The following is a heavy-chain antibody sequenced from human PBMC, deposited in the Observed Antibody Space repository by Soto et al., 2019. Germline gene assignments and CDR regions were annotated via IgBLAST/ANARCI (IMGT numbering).Heavy chain of an antibody. J-gene: IGHJ6*03. V-gene: IGHV1-8*01. CDR2: MNPNSGNT. Sequence: ASVKVSCKASGYTFTSYDINWVRQATGQGLEWMGWMNPNSGNTGYAQKFQGRVTMTRNTSISTAYMELSSLRSEDTAVYYCARGVSGLLRYWDWLLDSYYYYMDVWGKGTTVTVSS. CDR1: GYTFTSYD. CDR3: ARGVSGLLRYWDWLLDSYYYYMDV. D-gene: IGHD3-9*01.